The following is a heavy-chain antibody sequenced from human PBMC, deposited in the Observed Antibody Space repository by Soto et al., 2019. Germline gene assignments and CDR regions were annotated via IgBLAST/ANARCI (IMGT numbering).Heavy chain of an antibody. CDR3: ARDRGITMVRGFDP. D-gene: IGHD3-10*01. V-gene: IGHV1-18*01. CDR1: GYTFTSYG. CDR2: ISAYNGNT. J-gene: IGHJ5*02. Sequence: ASVKVSCKASGYTFTSYGISWVRQAPGQGLEWMGWISAYNGNTNYAQKLQGRVTMTTDTSTSTTYMELRILRSDDTSVYYCARDRGITMVRGFDPWGQGTLVTVSS.